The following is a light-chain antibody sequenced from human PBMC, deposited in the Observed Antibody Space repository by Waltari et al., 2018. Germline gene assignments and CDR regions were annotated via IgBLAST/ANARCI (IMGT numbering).Light chain of an antibody. CDR3: QRNNSYPIS. J-gene: IGKJ3*01. CDR1: QSIGSW. CDR2: EAT. V-gene: IGKV1-5*03. Sequence: DIQMTQSPSTLSASVGDRVTITCRASQSIGSWLAWYQQKPGKAPKILVYEATSLESGVPSRFGASGCGTEFTLTISSLQPDDFATYYCQRNNSYPISFGPGTKVDI.